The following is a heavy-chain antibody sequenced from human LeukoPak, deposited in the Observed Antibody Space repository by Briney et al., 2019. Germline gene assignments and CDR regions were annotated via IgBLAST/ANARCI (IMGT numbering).Heavy chain of an antibody. CDR2: IYYSGST. CDR3: ARTELLWFGEIEGYYFDY. J-gene: IGHJ4*02. V-gene: IGHV4-61*01. D-gene: IGHD3-10*01. CDR1: GGSVSSGSYY. Sequence: SETLSLTCTVSGGSVSSGSYYWSWIRQPPGKGLEWIGYIYYSGSTNYNPSLKSRVTISVDTSKNQFSLKLSSVTAADTAVYYCARTELLWFGEIEGYYFDYWGQGTLVTVSS.